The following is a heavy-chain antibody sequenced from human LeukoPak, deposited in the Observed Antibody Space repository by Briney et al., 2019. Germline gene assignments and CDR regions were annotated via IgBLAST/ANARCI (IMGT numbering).Heavy chain of an antibody. J-gene: IGHJ4*02. Sequence: SQTLSLTCTVSGGSISSGDYYWSWIRQPPGKGLGWTGYIYYSGSTYYNPSLKSRVTISVDTSKNQFSLKLSSVTAADTAVYYCARSGSYLGYYFDYWGQGTLVTVSS. CDR2: IYYSGST. V-gene: IGHV4-30-4*01. CDR3: ARSGSYLGYYFDY. D-gene: IGHD1-26*01. CDR1: GGSISSGDYY.